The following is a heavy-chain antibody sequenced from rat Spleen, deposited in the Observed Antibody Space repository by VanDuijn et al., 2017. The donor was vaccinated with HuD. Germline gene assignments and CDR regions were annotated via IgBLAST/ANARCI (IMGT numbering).Heavy chain of an antibody. J-gene: IGHJ3*01. CDR2: ISSGGGGT. CDR3: ARQYYGYTD. CDR1: GFTFSSSP. V-gene: IGHV5-25*01. D-gene: IGHD1-7*01. Sequence: EVQLVETGGGLVQPGRSLKLSCVASGFTFSSSPMAWVRQAPKKGLDWVASISSGGGGTYYSDSVKGRFTISRDNAKSTLYLQMDSLRSEDTASYYCARQYYGYTDWGQGTLVTVSS.